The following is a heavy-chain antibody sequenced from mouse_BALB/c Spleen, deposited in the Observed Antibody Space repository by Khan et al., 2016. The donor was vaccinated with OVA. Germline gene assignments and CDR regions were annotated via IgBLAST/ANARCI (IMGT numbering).Heavy chain of an antibody. CDR3: SKGNYYDNRAYAIDY. D-gene: IGHD1-1*01. Sequence: DLVKPGASVKLSCKASGYTFTSYWINWIKQRPGQGLEWIGRIAPGSGSTSYNETFKGKATLTVDTSSSTAYLQVSSLSSEDSAVFFCSKGNYYDNRAYAIDYWGQGTSLTVSS. CDR2: IAPGSGST. J-gene: IGHJ4*01. V-gene: IGHV1S41*01. CDR1: GYTFTSYW.